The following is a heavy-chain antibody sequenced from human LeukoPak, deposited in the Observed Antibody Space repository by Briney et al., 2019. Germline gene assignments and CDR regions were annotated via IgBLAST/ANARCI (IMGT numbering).Heavy chain of an antibody. CDR3: VKGSHAARPYYFDY. Sequence: PGGSLRLSCAASGIVFNSVAMSWVRQAPGKGLEWVSAISSGGSYTWYADSVKGRFIISRNNSENTLSLQMNSLRVEDTAVYFCVKGSHAARPYYFDYWGQGNLVTVSS. CDR1: GIVFNSVA. V-gene: IGHV3-23*01. CDR2: ISSGGSYT. J-gene: IGHJ4*02.